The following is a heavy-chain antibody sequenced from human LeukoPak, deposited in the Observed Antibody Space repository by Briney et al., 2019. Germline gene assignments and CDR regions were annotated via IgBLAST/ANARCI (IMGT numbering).Heavy chain of an antibody. CDR2: VYYSGST. J-gene: IGHJ5*02. CDR3: ARGSSGWDNWFDP. CDR1: GGSIGTYY. Sequence: SETLSLTGTVSGGSIGTYYWSWIRQPPGKGLEWIGYVYYSGSTSYNPSLKSRVTISVDTSKNQFSLKLSSVTAADTAVYYCARGSSGWDNWFDPWGQGTLVTVSS. D-gene: IGHD6-19*01. V-gene: IGHV4-59*01.